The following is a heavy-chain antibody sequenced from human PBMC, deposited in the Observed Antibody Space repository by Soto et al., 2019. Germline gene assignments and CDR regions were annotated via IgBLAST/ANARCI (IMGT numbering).Heavy chain of an antibody. J-gene: IGHJ4*02. CDR1: GFSISSGCYS. CDR3: ARGSYDSSGYYDY. D-gene: IGHD3-22*01. Sequence: SETXSLTCAVSGFSISSGCYSGSWIRQPPGKVLEWIGYIYHSGITYYNPSLKSLVTISVDRSKNQFSLKLSSVTAADTAVYYCARGSYDSSGYYDYWGQGTLVTVSS. CDR2: IYHSGIT. V-gene: IGHV4-30-2*01.